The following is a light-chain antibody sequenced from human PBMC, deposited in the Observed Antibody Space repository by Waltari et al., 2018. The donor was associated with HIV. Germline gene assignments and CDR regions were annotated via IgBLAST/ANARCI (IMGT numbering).Light chain of an antibody. J-gene: IGLJ3*02. V-gene: IGLV3-19*01. CDR1: SVRSDY. CDR3: NSRDSSGHWF. CDR2: GEN. Sequence: SSELAKDPAVSVALGQTVRITCQGGSVRSDYARWYQQKPGKDPVLVVYGENNRPSGIPDRFSGSTSGNTASLTIAGAQAEDEADYYCNSRDSSGHWFFGGGTKVTVL.